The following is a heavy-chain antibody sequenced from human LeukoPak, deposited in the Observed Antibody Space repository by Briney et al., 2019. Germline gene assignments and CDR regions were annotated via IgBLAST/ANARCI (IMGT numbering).Heavy chain of an antibody. V-gene: IGHV4-38-2*01. J-gene: IGHJ3*02. D-gene: IGHD6-19*01. CDR3: ARRLEYSSGWYGNDAFDI. CDR1: GYSISSGYY. CDR2: IYHSGST. Sequence: PSETLSLTCAVSGYSISSGYYWGWIRQPPGKGLEWIGGIYHSGSTYYNPSLKSRVTISVDTSKNRFSLKLSSVTAADTAVYYCARRLEYSSGWYGNDAFDIWGQGTMVTVSS.